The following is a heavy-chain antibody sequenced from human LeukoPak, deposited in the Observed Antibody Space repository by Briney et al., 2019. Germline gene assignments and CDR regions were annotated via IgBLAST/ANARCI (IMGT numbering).Heavy chain of an antibody. J-gene: IGHJ5*02. CDR1: GGSISSGDYY. D-gene: IGHD4-11*01. CDR2: IYYSGST. V-gene: IGHV4-30-4*08. Sequence: SQALSLTCTVSGGSISSGDYYWSWIRQPPGKGLEWIGYIYYSGSTYYNPSLKSRVTISVDTSKNQFSLKLSSVAAADTAVYYCARDATVTTNWFDPWGQGTLVTVSS. CDR3: ARDATVTTNWFDP.